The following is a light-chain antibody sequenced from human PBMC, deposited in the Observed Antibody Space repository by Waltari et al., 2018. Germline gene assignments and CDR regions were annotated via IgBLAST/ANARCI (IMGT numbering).Light chain of an antibody. Sequence: DIVMTQSPLSLSVTPGEPASLSCRSSESLLHINAYSYLDWYLLKPGQSPQLLIYLGSNRASGVPDRFSGSGSGTDFTLKISRVEAEDVGVYYCMQALQRGTFGPGTKVDIK. CDR2: LGS. V-gene: IGKV2-28*01. CDR3: MQALQRGT. CDR1: ESLLHINAYSY. J-gene: IGKJ3*01.